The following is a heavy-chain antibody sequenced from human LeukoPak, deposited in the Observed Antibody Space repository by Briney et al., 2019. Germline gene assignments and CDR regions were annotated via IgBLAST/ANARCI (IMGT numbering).Heavy chain of an antibody. V-gene: IGHV4-59*08. CDR3: ARHGTISSESYFDY. CDR1: GGSVSSYY. Sequence: KPSETLSLTCSVSGGSVSSYYWSWIRQSPGKGLEWIGHIHNSGRTNYNPSLKSRVTGFVDTSKNQVSLRLSSVTAADTAVYYCARHGTISSESYFDYWGQGALVTVSS. J-gene: IGHJ4*02. D-gene: IGHD1-14*01. CDR2: IHNSGRT.